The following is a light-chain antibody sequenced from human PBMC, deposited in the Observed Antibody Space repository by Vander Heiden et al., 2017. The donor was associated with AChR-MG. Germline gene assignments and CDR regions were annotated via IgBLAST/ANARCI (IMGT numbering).Light chain of an antibody. CDR2: GDM. V-gene: IGLV1-40*01. CDR3: QSYDNGLNGWV. CDR1: GFNFGTNFD. J-gene: IGLJ3*02. Sequence: QSVLTQPPALSGAPGQRVTISCTGSGFNFGTNFDVGPLFDFHWYQQLPGTAPRLLIFGDMNRPSGVPDRFSASKSGTSSTLATTGLQTEDEGDYYCQSYDNGLNGWVFGGGTKLTVL.